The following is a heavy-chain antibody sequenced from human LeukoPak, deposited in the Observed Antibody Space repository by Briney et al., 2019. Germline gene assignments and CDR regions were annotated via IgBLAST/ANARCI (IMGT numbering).Heavy chain of an antibody. CDR2: IYHSGST. D-gene: IGHD3-22*01. V-gene: IGHV4-4*02. CDR3: ARRITMIAIGYFDY. J-gene: IGHJ4*02. CDR1: GGSISSSNW. Sequence: TSETLSLTCAVSGGSISSSNWWSWVRQPPGKGLEWIGEIYHSGSTNYNPSLKSRVTISVDKSKNQFSLKLSSVTAADTAVYYCARRITMIAIGYFDYWGQGTLVTVSS.